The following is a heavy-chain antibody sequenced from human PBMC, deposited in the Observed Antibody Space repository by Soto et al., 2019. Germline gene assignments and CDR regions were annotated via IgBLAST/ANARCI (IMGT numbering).Heavy chain of an antibody. D-gene: IGHD3-10*01. CDR1: AGSISSYY. J-gene: IGHJ4*02. CDR2: IHYSGNT. V-gene: IGHV4-59*01. CDR3: ARGTYYYGSGNIYFDS. Sequence: PSETLSLTCIVSAGSISSYYWSWIRQPPGKGLEWIGYIHYSGNTNYNPSLKNRVTISVDTSKNQFSLNLSSVTAADTALYYCARGTYYYGSGNIYFDSWGQGTLVTVSS.